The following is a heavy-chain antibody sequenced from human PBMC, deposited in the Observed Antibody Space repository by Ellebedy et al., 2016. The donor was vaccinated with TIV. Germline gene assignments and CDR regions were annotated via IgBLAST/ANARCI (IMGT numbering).Heavy chain of an antibody. Sequence: GESLKISCAASGFTFSSYDMHWVRQAPGKGLEWVAVISYDGSSKYYADSVKGRFTISRDNSMTTLYLQMNSLRAEDTSVYYCARDLDKSSGWYGGAGYWGQGTLVTVSS. J-gene: IGHJ4*02. V-gene: IGHV3-30*03. CDR2: ISYDGSSK. CDR3: ARDLDKSSGWYGGAGY. D-gene: IGHD6-19*01. CDR1: GFTFSSYD.